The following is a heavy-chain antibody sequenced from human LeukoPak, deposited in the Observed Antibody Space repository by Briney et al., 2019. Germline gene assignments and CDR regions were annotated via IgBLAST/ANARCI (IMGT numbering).Heavy chain of an antibody. V-gene: IGHV4-61*08. J-gene: IGHJ4*02. CDR3: ASCRDGYNPFDY. D-gene: IGHD5-24*01. Sequence: SETLSLTCTVSGGSVSSGGFYWTWIRQPPGKGLEWIGYIYYSGSTNYNPSLKSRVTISLDTSKNQFSLKLNSVTAADTAVYYCASCRDGYNPFDYWGQGTLVTVSS. CDR2: IYYSGST. CDR1: GGSVSSGGFY.